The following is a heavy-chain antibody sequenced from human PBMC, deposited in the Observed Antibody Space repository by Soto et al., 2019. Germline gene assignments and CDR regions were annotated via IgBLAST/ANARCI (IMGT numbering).Heavy chain of an antibody. D-gene: IGHD5-18*01. V-gene: IGHV5-51*01. J-gene: IGHJ6*02. CDR2: IYPEDSET. CDR1: GYIFRYYW. CDR3: ARHRRDSSGSDHFQAMDV. Sequence: GESLKISCQGSGYIFRYYWLAWVRQMPGRGLEWLGIIYPEDSETKISPSLQGRVTMSVDKSINTAYVHWSSLEASDTAIYYCARHRRDSSGSDHFQAMDVWGQGTAVTVSS.